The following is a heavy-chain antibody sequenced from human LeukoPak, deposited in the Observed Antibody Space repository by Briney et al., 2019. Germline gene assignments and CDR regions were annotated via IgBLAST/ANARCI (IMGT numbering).Heavy chain of an antibody. CDR1: GFIFSSYA. CDR3: ARAYSGSGIAAAGILDY. Sequence: GGSLRLSCAASGFIFSSYAMHWVRQAPGKGLEWVAVISYDGSNKYYADSVKGRFTISRDNSKNTLYLQMNSLRAEDTAVYYCARAYSGSGIAAAGILDYWGQGTLVTVSS. J-gene: IGHJ4*02. D-gene: IGHD6-13*01. V-gene: IGHV3-30-3*01. CDR2: ISYDGSNK.